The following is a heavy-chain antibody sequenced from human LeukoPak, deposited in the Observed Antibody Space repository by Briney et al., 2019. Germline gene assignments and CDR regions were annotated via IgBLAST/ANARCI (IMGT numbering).Heavy chain of an antibody. CDR2: INTSGGST. V-gene: IGHV3-23*01. CDR1: GFTFSSYG. D-gene: IGHD2-8*01. Sequence: GGSLRLSCAASGFTFSSYGMSWVRQAPGKGLEWGSAINTSGGSTYYADSVKGRFTISRDNSKNTLYLQMNSLRAEDTAIYYCAKDERLSGTNAGTLLDYWGQGTLVRVSS. J-gene: IGHJ4*02. CDR3: AKDERLSGTNAGTLLDY.